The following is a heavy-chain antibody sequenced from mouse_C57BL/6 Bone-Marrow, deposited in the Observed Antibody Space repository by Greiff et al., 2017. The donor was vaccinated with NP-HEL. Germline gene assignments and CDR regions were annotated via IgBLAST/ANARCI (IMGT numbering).Heavy chain of an antibody. CDR2: ISNLAYSI. CDR3: ASLYYGSPFAY. V-gene: IGHV5-15*01. CDR1: GFTFSDYG. Sequence: EVKLQESGGGLVQPGGSLKLSCAASGFTFSDYGMAWVRQAPRKGPEWVAFISNLAYSIYYADTVTGRFTISRENAKNTLYLEMSSLRSEDTAMYYCASLYYGSPFAYWGQGTLVTVSA. D-gene: IGHD1-1*01. J-gene: IGHJ3*01.